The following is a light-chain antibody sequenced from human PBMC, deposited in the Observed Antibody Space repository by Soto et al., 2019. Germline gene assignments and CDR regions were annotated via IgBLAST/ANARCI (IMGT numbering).Light chain of an antibody. CDR3: QQYNSYST. V-gene: IGKV1-5*01. CDR2: DAS. J-gene: IGKJ1*01. CDR1: QSISSW. Sequence: DIQITQSPSTLSASVGDTVTLTCRASQSISSWLAWYQQKPGKAPKLLIYDASSLESGVPSRFSGSGSGTEFTLTISSLQPDDFATYYCQQYNSYSTFGQGTKVDIK.